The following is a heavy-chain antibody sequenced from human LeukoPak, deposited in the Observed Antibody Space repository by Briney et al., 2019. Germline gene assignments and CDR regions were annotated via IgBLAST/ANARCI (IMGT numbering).Heavy chain of an antibody. CDR3: ARGDCSSTSCYGRDPRPRGFDP. V-gene: IGHV4-4*02. CDR2: IYHSGST. Sequence: SGTLSLTCAVSGGSISSSNWWSWVRQPPGKGLEWIGEIYHSGSTNYNPSLKSRVTISVDKSKNQFSLKLSSVTAADTAVYYCARGDCSSTSCYGRDPRPRGFDPWGQGTLVTVSS. CDR1: GGSISSSNW. J-gene: IGHJ5*02. D-gene: IGHD2-2*01.